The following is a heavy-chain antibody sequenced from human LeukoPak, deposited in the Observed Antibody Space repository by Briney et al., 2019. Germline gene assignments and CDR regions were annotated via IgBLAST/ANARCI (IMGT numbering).Heavy chain of an antibody. CDR1: GYTFTGYY. CDR2: INPNSGGT. Sequence: ASVKVSCKASGYTFTGYYMHWVRQAPGQGLEWMGRINPNSGGTNYAQKFQGRVTMTGDTSISTAYMELSRLRSDDTAVYYCAREKYEVYDYGDYADYWGQGTLVTVSS. V-gene: IGHV1-2*06. J-gene: IGHJ4*02. CDR3: AREKYEVYDYGDYADY. D-gene: IGHD4-17*01.